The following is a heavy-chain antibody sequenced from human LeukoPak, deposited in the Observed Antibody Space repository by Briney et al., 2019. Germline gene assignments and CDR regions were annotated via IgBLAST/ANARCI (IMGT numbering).Heavy chain of an antibody. CDR3: AREDDSSGYYYGIFDS. J-gene: IGHJ4*02. V-gene: IGHV3-48*03. CDR1: GFTFSSYE. CDR2: ISSSGTTV. D-gene: IGHD3-22*01. Sequence: PGGSLRLSCAASGFTFSSYEMNWVRQAPGKGLEWVSYISSSGTTVHYADSVKGRFTISRDNAKNSLYLQMNSLRAEDTAVYYCAREDDSSGYYYGIFDSWGQGTLVTVSS.